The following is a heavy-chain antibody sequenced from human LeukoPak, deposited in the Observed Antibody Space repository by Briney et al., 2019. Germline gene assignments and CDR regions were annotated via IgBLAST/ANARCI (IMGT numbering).Heavy chain of an antibody. CDR3: ARHGGYGSGIDPLDY. D-gene: IGHD3-10*01. Sequence: SETQSLTCTVSGGSINNYYWSWIRQPPGKGLEWIAYIYYTGTANYNPSLKSRGTMSVDTSKNQFSLRLTSVTAADTAVYYCARHGGYGSGIDPLDYWGQGTLVIVSS. CDR2: IYYTGTA. CDR1: GGSINNYY. V-gene: IGHV4-59*08. J-gene: IGHJ4*02.